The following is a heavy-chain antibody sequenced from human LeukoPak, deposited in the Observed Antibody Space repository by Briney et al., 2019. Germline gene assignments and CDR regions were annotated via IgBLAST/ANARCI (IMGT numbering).Heavy chain of an antibody. CDR3: ARAARLSSYYYYYMDV. CDR2: IYYSGNT. V-gene: IGHV4-59*12. Sequence: SETLSLTCTVSGGSISPYYWSWIRQPPGKGLEWLGYIYYSGNTDYNPSLKSRVTMSVDTSKNQFSLKLSSVTAADTAVYYCARAARLSSYYYYYMDVWGKGTTVTVSS. J-gene: IGHJ6*03. CDR1: GGSISPYY. D-gene: IGHD6-6*01.